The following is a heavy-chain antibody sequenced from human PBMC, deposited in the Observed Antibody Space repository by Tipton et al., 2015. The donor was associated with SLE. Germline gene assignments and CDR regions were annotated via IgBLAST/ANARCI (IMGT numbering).Heavy chain of an antibody. CDR2: IRYDGSNK. J-gene: IGHJ4*02. CDR3: AKETDGYNQYFDY. V-gene: IGHV3-30*02. D-gene: IGHD5-24*01. Sequence: SLRLSCAASGFTFSSYGMHWVRQAPGKGLEWVAFIRYDGSNKYYADSVKGRFTISRDNSKNTLYLQMNGLRAEDTAVYYCAKETDGYNQYFDYWGQGTLVTVSS. CDR1: GFTFSSYG.